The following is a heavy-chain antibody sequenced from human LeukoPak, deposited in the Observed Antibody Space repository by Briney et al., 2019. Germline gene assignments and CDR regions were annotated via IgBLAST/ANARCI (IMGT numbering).Heavy chain of an antibody. CDR1: GYTLTEMS. CDR2: FDPEDGET. D-gene: IGHD3-9*01. CDR3: ARGFFNYDILTGYYTDDAFDI. V-gene: IGHV1-24*01. J-gene: IGHJ3*02. Sequence: ASVKVSCKVSGYTLTEMSIHWVRQAPGGALEWMGGFDPEDGETVYAPKFQGRVTMTEDTSADTAYMELSSLRSEDTAVYYCARGFFNYDILTGYYTDDAFDIWGQGTMVTVSS.